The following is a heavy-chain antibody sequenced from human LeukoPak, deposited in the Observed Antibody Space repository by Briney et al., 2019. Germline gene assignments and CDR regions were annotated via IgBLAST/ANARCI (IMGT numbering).Heavy chain of an antibody. Sequence: GESLKISCKDSGYKFTNYWIFWVRQMPGKGLEWMGRIDPSDSYTNYSPSFQGHVTISADESISTAYLQWSSLKASDTAMYYCARLQGYCINTTCYGAFDIWGQGTMVTVSS. D-gene: IGHD2-2*01. J-gene: IGHJ3*02. CDR3: ARLQGYCINTTCYGAFDI. V-gene: IGHV5-10-1*01. CDR1: GYKFTNYW. CDR2: IDPSDSYT.